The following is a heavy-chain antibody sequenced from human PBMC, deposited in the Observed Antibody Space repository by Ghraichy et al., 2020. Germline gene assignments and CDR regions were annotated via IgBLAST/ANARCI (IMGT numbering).Heavy chain of an antibody. CDR2: LGADGRST. V-gene: IGHV3-23*01. CDR1: EFTFDGYP. D-gene: IGHD3-10*01. Sequence: EGSLRLSCAVSEFTFDGYPMTWVRQAPGKGLEWVSTLGADGRSTFYADSVKGRFTISRDKSKRTMYLQMNSLRADDTAVYYCAKEGGRLGEGAFDVWGQGTKVTVSS. CDR3: AKEGGRLGEGAFDV. J-gene: IGHJ3*01.